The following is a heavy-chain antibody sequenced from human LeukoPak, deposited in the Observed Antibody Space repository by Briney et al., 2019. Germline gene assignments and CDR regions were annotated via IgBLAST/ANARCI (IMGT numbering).Heavy chain of an antibody. D-gene: IGHD1-26*01. CDR2: INHSGST. J-gene: IGHJ4*02. V-gene: IGHV4-34*01. Sequence: SETLSLTCAVYGGSFSGYYWSWIRQPPGKGLEWVGEINHSGSTNYNPSLKSRVTISVDMSKNQFSLKLSSVTAADTAVYYCARPRNGIVGASRFDYWGQGTLVTVSS. CDR1: GGSFSGYY. CDR3: ARPRNGIVGASRFDY.